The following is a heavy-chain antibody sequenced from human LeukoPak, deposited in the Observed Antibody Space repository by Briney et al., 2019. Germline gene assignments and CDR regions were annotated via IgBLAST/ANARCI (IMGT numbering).Heavy chain of an antibody. J-gene: IGHJ4*02. Sequence: ASVKVSCKASGFTFTTYGITWVRQAPGQGLEWLGYISAYSGETNYAQKVQGRVIMTTDTSTNTAYLEMRSLTSDDPAVYYCARDIPESFGYYVWGQGSQVIVSS. CDR3: ARDIPESFGYYV. V-gene: IGHV1-18*01. CDR2: ISAYSGET. D-gene: IGHD1-26*01. CDR1: GFTFTTYG.